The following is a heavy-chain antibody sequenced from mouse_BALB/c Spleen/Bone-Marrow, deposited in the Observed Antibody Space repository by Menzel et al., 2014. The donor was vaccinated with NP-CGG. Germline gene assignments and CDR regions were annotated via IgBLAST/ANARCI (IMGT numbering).Heavy chain of an antibody. CDR1: DYTFTNYW. CDR3: ASYRYAY. Sequence: QVQLKQSGAELAKPGASMKMSCKASDYTFTNYWMHWVKQRPGQGLEWIGYINPSTGYTEHNQKFKDKATLTADKSSSTAYMQLSRLTSEDSAVYYCASYRYAYWGQGTLVTVSA. V-gene: IGHV1-7*01. J-gene: IGHJ3*01. CDR2: INPSTGYT. D-gene: IGHD2-10*01.